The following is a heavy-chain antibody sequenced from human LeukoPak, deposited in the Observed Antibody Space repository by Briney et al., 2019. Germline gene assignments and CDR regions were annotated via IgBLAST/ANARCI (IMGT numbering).Heavy chain of an antibody. D-gene: IGHD3-9*01. V-gene: IGHV4-30-4*08. CDR1: GGSISSSSYD. CDR2: IYYSGST. J-gene: IGHJ4*02. CDR3: ARGRYYDILTGPFDY. Sequence: PSETLSLTCTVSGGSISSSSYDWRWIRQPPGKGLEWIGYIYYSGSTYYNPSLKRRVTISVDTSKTQFSLKLSSVTAADTAVYYCARGRYYDILTGPFDYWGQGTLVTVSS.